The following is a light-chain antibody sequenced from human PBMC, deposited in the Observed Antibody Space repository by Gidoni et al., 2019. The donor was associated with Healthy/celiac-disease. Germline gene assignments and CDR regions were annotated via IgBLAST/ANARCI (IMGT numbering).Light chain of an antibody. CDR1: SIGAGYD. CDR3: QAYDSSLSGSV. CDR2: GNK. V-gene: IGLV1-40*01. Sequence: QSVLTPPPSVSGAPQPRVTTSCPGSSIGAGYDLHWYQQLPGTAPTLLCYGNKNRPSGVPDRFSGSKSGTSASLAITGLQAEDEADYHCQAYDSSLSGSVLGGGTRLTVL. J-gene: IGLJ3*02.